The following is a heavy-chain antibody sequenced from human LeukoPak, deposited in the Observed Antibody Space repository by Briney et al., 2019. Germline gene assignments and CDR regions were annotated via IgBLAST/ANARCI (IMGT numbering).Heavy chain of an antibody. J-gene: IGHJ6*02. CDR1: GGAFSNYY. CDR2: IYTSGRT. CDR3: ARQPPQYYGMDV. D-gene: IGHD1-14*01. V-gene: IGHV4-4*07. Sequence: SETLSLTCTVSGGAFSNYYWSWIRQPAGKGLEWIGRIYTSGRTNYNPSVKSGVTMSVDTSNNQFSLKLTSVTAADTAVYYCARQPPQYYGMDVWGQGTTVTVSS.